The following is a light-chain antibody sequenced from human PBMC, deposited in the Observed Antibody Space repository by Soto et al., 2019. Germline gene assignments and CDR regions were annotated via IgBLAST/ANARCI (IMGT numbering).Light chain of an antibody. CDR3: CSYAGRSTLV. J-gene: IGLJ2*01. CDR2: DVI. V-gene: IGLV2-23*02. CDR1: SSDVGSYNS. Sequence: QPVLTQPASVSGSPGQSITISCTGTSSDVGSYNSVSWYQQHPGKVPKLMIYDVIKRPSGVSQRFSGSKSGNTASLTISGLQAEDEADYYCCSYAGRSTLVFGGGTKLTVL.